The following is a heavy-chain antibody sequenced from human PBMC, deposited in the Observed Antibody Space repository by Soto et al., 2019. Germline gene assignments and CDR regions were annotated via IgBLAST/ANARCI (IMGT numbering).Heavy chain of an antibody. V-gene: IGHV1-2*02. J-gene: IGHJ4*02. Sequence: ASVKVSCKASGYTFTGYYMHWVRQAPGQGLEWMGWINPNSGGTKYAQKFQGRVTMTRDTSISTAYMELSRLTSDDTAVYYCARDHALAGASANLFDYSGQGTLVTLSS. CDR1: GYTFTGYY. CDR3: ARDHALAGASANLFDY. CDR2: INPNSGGT. D-gene: IGHD6-19*01.